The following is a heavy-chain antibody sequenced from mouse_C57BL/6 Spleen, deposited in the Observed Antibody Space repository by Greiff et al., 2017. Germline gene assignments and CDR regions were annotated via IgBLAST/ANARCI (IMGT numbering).Heavy chain of an antibody. D-gene: IGHD1-1*01. V-gene: IGHV1-15*01. Sequence: LVEPGAELVRPGASVTLSCKASGYTFTDYEMHWVKQTPVHGLEWIGAIDPATGGTAYNQKFKGKAILTVDKSSSPAYMELRSLTSEDSAVYDCARGGNYDGSTQGAWFAYWGQGTLVTVSA. J-gene: IGHJ3*01. CDR3: ARGGNYDGSTQGAWFAY. CDR1: GYTFTDYE. CDR2: IDPATGGT.